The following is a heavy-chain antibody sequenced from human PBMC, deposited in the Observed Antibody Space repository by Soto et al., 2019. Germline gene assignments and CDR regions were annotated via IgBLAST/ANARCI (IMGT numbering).Heavy chain of an antibody. CDR1: GGSISSYY. V-gene: IGHV4-59*07. Sequence: SDALSLNCTVSGGSISSYYWSWIRQPPGKGLEWIGYIYYSGSTNYNPSLKSRVTISVDTSKNQFSLKLSSVTAADTAVYSCARAGNTAMHRRYDLDHCGQGTLVAIYS. D-gene: IGHD2-2*01. CDR3: ARAGNTAMHRRYDLDH. CDR2: IYYSGST. J-gene: IGHJ4*02.